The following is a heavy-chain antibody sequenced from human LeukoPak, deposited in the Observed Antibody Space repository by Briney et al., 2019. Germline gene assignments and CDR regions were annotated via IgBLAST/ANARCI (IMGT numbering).Heavy chain of an antibody. Sequence: SETLSLTCAVSGGSISSNSYYWGWIRQPPGKGLEWIGSIYYSGSTYYNPSLKSRVTISVDTSKNQFSLKLSSVTAADTAVYYCARGYDSSGYYLSDAFDIWGQGTMVTVSS. CDR2: IYYSGST. CDR3: ARGYDSSGYYLSDAFDI. D-gene: IGHD3-22*01. J-gene: IGHJ3*02. CDR1: GGSISSNSYY. V-gene: IGHV4-39*01.